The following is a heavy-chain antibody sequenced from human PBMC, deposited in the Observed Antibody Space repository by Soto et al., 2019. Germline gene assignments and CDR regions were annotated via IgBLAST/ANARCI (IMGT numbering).Heavy chain of an antibody. CDR1: GYSFTSYW. J-gene: IGHJ6*02. Sequence: GESLKISCKGSGYSFTSYWIGWVRQMPGKGLEWMGIIYPGDSDTRYSPSFQGQVTISADKSISTAYLQWSSLKASDTAMYYCARSSGDGYYYYGMDVWGQGTTVTVSS. D-gene: IGHD2-21*01. CDR2: IYPGDSDT. CDR3: ARSSGDGYYYYGMDV. V-gene: IGHV5-51*01.